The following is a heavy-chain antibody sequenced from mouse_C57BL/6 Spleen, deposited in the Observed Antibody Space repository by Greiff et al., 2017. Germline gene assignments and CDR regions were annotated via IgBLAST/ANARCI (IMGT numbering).Heavy chain of an antibody. CDR3: ARRGYYGSSDY. Sequence: EVQLQQSGPVLVKPGASVKMSCKASGYTFTDYYMNWVKQSHGKSLEWIGVINPYNGGTSYNQKFKGKATLTVDKSSSTAYMELNSLTSEDSAVYYCARRGYYGSSDYWGQGTTLTVSS. D-gene: IGHD1-1*01. V-gene: IGHV1-19*01. CDR1: GYTFTDYY. J-gene: IGHJ2*01. CDR2: INPYNGGT.